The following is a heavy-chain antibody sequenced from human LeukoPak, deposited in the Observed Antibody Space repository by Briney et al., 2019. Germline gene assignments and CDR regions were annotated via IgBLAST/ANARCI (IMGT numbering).Heavy chain of an antibody. CDR2: INPNFGTE. J-gene: IGHJ4*02. CDR1: EGIYSNYG. Sequence: SVNVSCKASEGIYSNYGISGVGQAAGRELEWMGAINPNFGTEIYAEKFQGRVTITADESTSKAYMELSSLRSEVAALYDCASPVPSYDILTCALDDWGQGALVTVCS. D-gene: IGHD3-9*01. V-gene: IGHV1-69*01. CDR3: ASPVPSYDILTCALDD.